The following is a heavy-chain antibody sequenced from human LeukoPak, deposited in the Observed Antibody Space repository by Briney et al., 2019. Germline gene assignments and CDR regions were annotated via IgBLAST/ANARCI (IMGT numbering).Heavy chain of an antibody. CDR3: ARVSRQLAYFQH. Sequence: PGGSLRLSCAASGFTFSSYAMHWVRQAPGKGLEWVAVISYDGSNKYYADSVKGRFTISRDNSKNTLYLQMNSLRAEDTAVYYCARVSRQLAYFQHWGQGTLVTVSS. J-gene: IGHJ1*01. D-gene: IGHD6-13*01. CDR2: ISYDGSNK. V-gene: IGHV3-30-3*01. CDR1: GFTFSSYA.